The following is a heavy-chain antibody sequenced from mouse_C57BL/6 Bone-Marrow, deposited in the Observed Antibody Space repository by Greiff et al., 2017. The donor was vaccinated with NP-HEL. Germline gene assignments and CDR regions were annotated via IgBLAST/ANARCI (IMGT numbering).Heavy chain of an antibody. CDR3: ANYYGSSHGYFDV. CDR1: GYTFTDYY. CDR2: INPYNGGT. D-gene: IGHD1-1*01. J-gene: IGHJ1*03. Sequence: VQLQQSGPVLVKPGASVKMSCTASGYTFTDYYMNWVKQSPGKSLEWIGVINPYNGGTSYNQKFQGKATLTVDKSSGTAYMELNSLTSEDSAFDDCANYYGSSHGYFDVWGTGTTVTVSS. V-gene: IGHV1-19*01.